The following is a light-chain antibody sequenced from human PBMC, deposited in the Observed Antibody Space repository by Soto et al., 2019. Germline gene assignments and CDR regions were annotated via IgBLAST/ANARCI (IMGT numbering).Light chain of an antibody. CDR2: LGS. CDR3: MQALQTPIT. Sequence: MTQSPATLSASVGDRVTITCRASQSISKYLNWYLQKPGQSPQLLIYLGSNRASGVPDRFSGSGSGTDFTLKISRVEAEDVGVYYCMQALQTPITFGQRTRLEIK. J-gene: IGKJ5*01. V-gene: IGKV2-28*01. CDR1: QSISKY.